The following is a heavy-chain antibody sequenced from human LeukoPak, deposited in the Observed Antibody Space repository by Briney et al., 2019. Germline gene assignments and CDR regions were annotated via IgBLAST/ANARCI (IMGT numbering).Heavy chain of an antibody. Sequence: PGGSLRLSCAASGFTFSSYSINWVRQAPGKGLEWVANIKQDGSEKYYVDSVKGRFTISRDNAKNSLYLQMNSLRAEDTAVYYCAREGCSGGSCYFDYWGQGTLVTVSS. V-gene: IGHV3-7*05. J-gene: IGHJ4*02. CDR3: AREGCSGGSCYFDY. CDR2: IKQDGSEK. D-gene: IGHD2-15*01. CDR1: GFTFSSYS.